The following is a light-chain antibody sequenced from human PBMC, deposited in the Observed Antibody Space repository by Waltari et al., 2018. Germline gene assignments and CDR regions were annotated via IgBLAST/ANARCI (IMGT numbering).Light chain of an antibody. Sequence: QSALAQPASVSGSPGQSVTISCTGTSSDVGGYNHSCWYQQRPGKAPSLLIYDVSYRPSGVSNRFSGSKSGNTASLTISGLQAEDEADYHCSSYTTSGTLDWVFGGGTKLTVL. CDR1: SSDVGGYNH. CDR2: DVS. V-gene: IGLV2-14*01. J-gene: IGLJ3*02. CDR3: SSYTTSGTLDWV.